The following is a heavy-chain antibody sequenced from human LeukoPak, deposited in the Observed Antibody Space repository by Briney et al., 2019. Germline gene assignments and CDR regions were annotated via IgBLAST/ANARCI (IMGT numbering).Heavy chain of an antibody. J-gene: IGHJ6*03. CDR1: GGSISSSSYY. D-gene: IGHD6-19*01. CDR2: IYYSGST. V-gene: IGHV4-39*07. CDR3: ARVDYSSGWFVMGTDYYYYMDV. Sequence: SETLSLTCTVSGGSISSSSYYWGWIRQPPVKGLEWIGSIYYSGSTYYNPSLKSRVTISVDTSKNQFSLKLSSVTAADTAVYYCARVDYSSGWFVMGTDYYYYMDVWGKGTTVTVSS.